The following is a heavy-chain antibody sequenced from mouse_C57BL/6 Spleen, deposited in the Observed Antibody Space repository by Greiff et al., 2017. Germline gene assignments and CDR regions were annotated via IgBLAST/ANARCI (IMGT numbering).Heavy chain of an antibody. D-gene: IGHD2-4*01. CDR3: EIDDYLFAY. V-gene: IGHV1-74*01. CDR2: IHPSDSDT. CDR1: GYTFTSYW. Sequence: VQLQQPGAALVKSGASLKVSCKASGYTFTSYWMQWVKQRPGQGLEWIGRIHPSDSDTNSNQKFKGKATLAVDKSSSTAYMQRSSLTSEDSAVYYCEIDDYLFAYWGQGTLVTVSA. J-gene: IGHJ3*01.